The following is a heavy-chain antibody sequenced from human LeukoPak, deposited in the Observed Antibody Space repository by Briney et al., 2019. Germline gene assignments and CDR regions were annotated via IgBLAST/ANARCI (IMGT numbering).Heavy chain of an antibody. Sequence: GGSLRLSCAASGFTFGNSWVRWVRQAPGKGLVWVSLINADGSTATYADSVKGRFTISRDNARNTLSLQMNSLTIEDTAVYYCVVVVEPPDSDGFDVWGQGTMITVSS. J-gene: IGHJ3*01. V-gene: IGHV3-74*01. CDR3: VVVVEPPDSDGFDV. CDR1: GFTFGNSW. D-gene: IGHD1-14*01. CDR2: INADGSTA.